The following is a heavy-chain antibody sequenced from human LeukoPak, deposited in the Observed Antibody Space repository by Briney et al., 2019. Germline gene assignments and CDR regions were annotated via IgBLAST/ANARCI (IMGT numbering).Heavy chain of an antibody. J-gene: IGHJ3*02. D-gene: IGHD4-23*01. V-gene: IGHV1-69*05. CDR2: IIPIFGTA. Sequence: GASVKVSCKASGGTFSSYAISWVRQAPGQGLEWMGGIIPIFGTANYAQKFQGRVTITTDESTSTAYMELSSLRSEDTAVNYCAAERYGGLTDCCNFEIWGQGTMVTVSS. CDR1: GGTFSSYA. CDR3: AAERYGGLTDCCNFEI.